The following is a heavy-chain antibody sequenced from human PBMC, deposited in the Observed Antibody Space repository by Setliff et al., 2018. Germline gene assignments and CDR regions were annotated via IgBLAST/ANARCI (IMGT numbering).Heavy chain of an antibody. J-gene: IGHJ5*02. Sequence: PGGSLRLSCAASGFTFSNYAMSWVRQAPGKGLEWVSVISGGGDNTYYADSVKGRFTISRDNSKNTLYLQMDGLRAEDTAVYYCARVRPPLRFLNWFDPWGQGTLVTVSS. CDR2: ISGGGDNT. CDR1: GFTFSNYA. D-gene: IGHD3-3*01. V-gene: IGHV3-23*01. CDR3: ARVRPPLRFLNWFDP.